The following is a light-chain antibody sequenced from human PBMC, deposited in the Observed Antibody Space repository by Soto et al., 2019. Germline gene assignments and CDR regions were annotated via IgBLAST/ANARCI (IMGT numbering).Light chain of an antibody. CDR3: SAWDDSLNGVL. J-gene: IGLJ2*01. Sequence: QAVVAQPHSASATPGQRVTISCSGSSSNIGTNNVNWYQHLPGTAPKLLIYRNNQRPSGVPDRFSGSRSGTSASLAISGLQSEDEADYYCSAWDDSLNGVLFGGGTKLTVL. V-gene: IGLV1-44*01. CDR2: RNN. CDR1: SSNIGTNN.